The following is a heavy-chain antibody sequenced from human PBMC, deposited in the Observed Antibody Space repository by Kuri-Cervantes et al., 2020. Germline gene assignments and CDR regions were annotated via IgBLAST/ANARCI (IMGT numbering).Heavy chain of an antibody. CDR2: INPNSGGT. D-gene: IGHD6-19*01. J-gene: IGHJ5*02. V-gene: IGHV1-2*02. CDR1: GYTFTNYG. CDR3: AREVAVAGTKGNWFDP. Sequence: VKVSCKASGYTFTNYGVHWVRQAPGQGLEWMGWINPNSGGTNYAQKFQGRVTMTRDTSISTAYMELSRLRSDDTAVYYCAREVAVAGTKGNWFDPWGQGTLVTVSS.